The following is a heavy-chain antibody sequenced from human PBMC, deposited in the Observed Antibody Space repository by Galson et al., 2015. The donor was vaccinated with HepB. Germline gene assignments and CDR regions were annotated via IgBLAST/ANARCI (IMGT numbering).Heavy chain of an antibody. CDR3: VRAVGGPEGY. D-gene: IGHD3-16*01. V-gene: IGHV3-7*01. CDR1: GFTFSSYW. CDR2: IKQDGSLT. J-gene: IGHJ4*02. Sequence: SLRLSCAASGFTFSSYWMHWVRQAPGKGLEWVANIKQDGSLTYYMDSVKGRFTISRDNAKNSLYLQMNSLRADDTALYYCVRAVGGPEGYWGQGTLVTVSS.